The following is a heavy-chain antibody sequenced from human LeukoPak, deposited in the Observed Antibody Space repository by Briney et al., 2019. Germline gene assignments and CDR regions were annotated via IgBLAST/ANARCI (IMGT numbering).Heavy chain of an antibody. CDR2: ISSDGGST. V-gene: IGHV3-64D*06. Sequence: GGSLRLSCSASGFTFIKFALHWVRQALGKGLEYVSGISSDGGSTNYADSVKGRFNISRDNSKNILYLQMSGLRPEDTALYYCVKTMLTFGGLIRADAFDIWGHGTMVTVSS. D-gene: IGHD3-16*01. CDR3: VKTMLTFGGLIRADAFDI. J-gene: IGHJ3*02. CDR1: GFTFIKFA.